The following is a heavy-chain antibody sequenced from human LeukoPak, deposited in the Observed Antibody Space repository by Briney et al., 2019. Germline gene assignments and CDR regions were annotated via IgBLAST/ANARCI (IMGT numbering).Heavy chain of an antibody. J-gene: IGHJ4*02. Sequence: HPGGSLRLSCAASGFTFSSYAMHWVRQAPGKGLEWVSYISSDSRTIHYADSVRGRFTISRDNAKNSLYLQMNSLRAEDTAVYYCARDYLRLGDGWGQGTLVTVSS. V-gene: IGHV3-48*04. CDR3: ARDYLRLGDG. D-gene: IGHD3-10*02. CDR1: GFTFSSYA. CDR2: ISSDSRTI.